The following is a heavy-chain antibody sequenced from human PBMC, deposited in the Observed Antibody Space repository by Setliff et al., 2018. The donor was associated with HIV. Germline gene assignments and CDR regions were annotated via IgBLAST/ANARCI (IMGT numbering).Heavy chain of an antibody. Sequence: KPSETLSLTCTVSGDSLSLSTFYWAWIRQPPGRGPEWIGSIYSTGTTYYNPSLKSRVTISFDTSKNQFPLEVTSVTAADTAIYYCARHRFGSGWYGFVSGIDPWGQGTLVTVSS. CDR1: GDSLSLSTFY. D-gene: IGHD6-19*01. CDR3: ARHRFGSGWYGFVSGIDP. J-gene: IGHJ5*02. CDR2: IYSTGTT. V-gene: IGHV4-39*01.